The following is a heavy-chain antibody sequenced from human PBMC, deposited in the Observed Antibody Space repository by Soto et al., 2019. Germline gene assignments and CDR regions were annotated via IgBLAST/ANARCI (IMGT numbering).Heavy chain of an antibody. CDR3: AKEMVRGLIHSYHLDY. CDR1: GFTFSSYG. D-gene: IGHD3-10*01. CDR2: ISYDGSNK. V-gene: IGHV3-30*18. J-gene: IGHJ4*02. Sequence: LRLSCAASGFTFSSYGMHWVRQAPGKGLEWVAVISYDGSNKYYADSVKGRFTISRDNSKNTLYLQMNSLRAEDTAVYYCAKEMVRGLIHSYHLDYWGQGTLVTVSS.